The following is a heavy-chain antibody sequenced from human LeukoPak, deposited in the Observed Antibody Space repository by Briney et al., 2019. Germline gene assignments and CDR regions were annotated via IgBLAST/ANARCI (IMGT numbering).Heavy chain of an antibody. J-gene: IGHJ6*03. CDR3: AKGYGSGSYYYYMDV. CDR1: GFTFSSYG. D-gene: IGHD3-10*01. V-gene: IGHV3-23*01. CDR2: ISGSGGST. Sequence: GGSLRLSCAASGFTFSSYGMSWVRQAPGKGLEWVSAISGSGGSTYYADSVKGRFTISRDNSKNSLYLQMNSLRTEDTALYYCAKGYGSGSYYYYMDVWGKGTTVTISS.